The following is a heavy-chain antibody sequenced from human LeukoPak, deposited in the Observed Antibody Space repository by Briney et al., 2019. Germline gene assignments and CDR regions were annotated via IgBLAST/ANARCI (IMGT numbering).Heavy chain of an antibody. Sequence: GGSLRLSCAASGFTFDDYGMSWVRQAPGEGLEWVSGINWNGGSTGYADSVKGRFSISRDNSKNTLYLQMNSLRAEDTAIYYCANKYGSGSYYIGWGQGTLVTVSS. CDR3: ANKYGSGSYYIG. V-gene: IGHV3-20*04. J-gene: IGHJ4*02. CDR2: INWNGGST. D-gene: IGHD3-10*01. CDR1: GFTFDDYG.